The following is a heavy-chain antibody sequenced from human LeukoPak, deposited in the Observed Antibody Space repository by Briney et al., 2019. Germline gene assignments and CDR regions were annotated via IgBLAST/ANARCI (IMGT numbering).Heavy chain of an antibody. V-gene: IGHV3-64D*06. Sequence: GGSLRLSCSASGFTFSNYAMHWVRQAPGKAPEYVASITPNGGSTYYADSVKGRFTISRDNSKNTLNLQMNSLRPEDTAVYYCAKVRPPPGSGWYGGDDSWGQGTPVTVSS. CDR1: GFTFSNYA. CDR3: AKVRPPPGSGWYGGDDS. D-gene: IGHD6-19*01. CDR2: ITPNGGST. J-gene: IGHJ4*02.